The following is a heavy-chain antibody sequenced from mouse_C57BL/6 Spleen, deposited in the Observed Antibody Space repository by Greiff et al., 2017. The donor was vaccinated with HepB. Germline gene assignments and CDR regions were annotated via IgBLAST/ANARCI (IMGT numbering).Heavy chain of an antibody. Sequence: VQLQQPGAELVKPGASVKLSCKASGYTFTSYWMHWVKQRPGQGLEWIGMIHPNSGSTNYNEKFKSKATLTVDKSSSTAYMQLSRLTSEDSAVYYCARSGPTIVTPVSYWGQGTLVTVSA. D-gene: IGHD2-5*01. V-gene: IGHV1-64*01. CDR3: ARSGPTIVTPVSY. CDR2: IHPNSGST. CDR1: GYTFTSYW. J-gene: IGHJ3*01.